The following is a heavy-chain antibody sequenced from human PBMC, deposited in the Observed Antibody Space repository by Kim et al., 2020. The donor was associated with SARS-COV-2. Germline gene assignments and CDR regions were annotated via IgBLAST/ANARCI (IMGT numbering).Heavy chain of an antibody. CDR3: ATDRVGYCSSTSCYTRGSYAFDI. CDR1: GYTLTELS. D-gene: IGHD2-2*02. V-gene: IGHV1-24*01. CDR2: FDPEDGET. J-gene: IGHJ3*02. Sequence: ASVKVSCKVSGYTLTELSMHWVRQAPGKGLEWMGGFDPEDGETIYAQKFQGRVTMTEDTSTDTAYMELSSLRSEDTAVYYCATDRVGYCSSTSCYTRGSYAFDIWGQGTMVTVSS.